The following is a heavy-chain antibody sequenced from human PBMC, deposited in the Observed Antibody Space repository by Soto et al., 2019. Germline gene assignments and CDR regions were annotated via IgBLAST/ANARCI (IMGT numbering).Heavy chain of an antibody. D-gene: IGHD1-1*01. CDR1: GFTFSSYG. V-gene: IGHV3-33*01. J-gene: IGHJ6*02. Sequence: QVQLVESGGGVVQPGRSLRLSCAASGFTFSSYGMHWVRQAPGKGLEWVAVIWYDGSNKYYADSVKGRFTISRDNSKNTLYLQMNSLRAEDTAVYYCARDTARPPYYYGMDVWGQGTTVTVSS. CDR2: IWYDGSNK. CDR3: ARDTARPPYYYGMDV.